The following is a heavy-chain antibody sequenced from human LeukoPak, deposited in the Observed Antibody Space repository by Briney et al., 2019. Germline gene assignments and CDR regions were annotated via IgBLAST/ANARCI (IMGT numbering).Heavy chain of an antibody. CDR3: ASFPLAYCGGDCYSSWFDP. D-gene: IGHD2-21*02. CDR1: GGSFSGYY. CDR2: INHSGST. J-gene: IGHJ5*02. V-gene: IGHV4-34*01. Sequence: SETLSLTCAVYGGSFSGYYWSWIRQPPGKGLEWIGEINHSGSTNYNPSLKSRVTISVDTSKNQFSLKLSSVTAADTAVYYCASFPLAYCGGDCYSSWFDPRGQGTLGTVSS.